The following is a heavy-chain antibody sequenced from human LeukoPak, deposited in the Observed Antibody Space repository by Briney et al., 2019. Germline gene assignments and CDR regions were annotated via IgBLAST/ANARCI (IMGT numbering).Heavy chain of an antibody. CDR2: IYHSGST. V-gene: IGHV4-38-2*02. D-gene: IGHD3-9*01. Sequence: SETLSLTCSVSGYSISSGYYWGWIRQSPGKGLEWIGSIYHSGSTYYNPSLKSRVTISVDTSKNQFSLKLSSVTAADTAVYYCAREGGRRYFDWSNKRGWFDPWGQGTLVTVSS. J-gene: IGHJ5*02. CDR3: AREGGRRYFDWSNKRGWFDP. CDR1: GYSISSGYY.